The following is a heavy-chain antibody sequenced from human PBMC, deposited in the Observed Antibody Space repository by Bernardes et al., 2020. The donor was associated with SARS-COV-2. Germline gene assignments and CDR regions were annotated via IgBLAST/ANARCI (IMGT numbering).Heavy chain of an antibody. CDR2: VWRDGTNK. J-gene: IGHJ4*02. CDR3: ARDMGRGDHNALTYHFDY. D-gene: IGHD2-21*02. V-gene: IGHV3-33*01. CDR1: GFAFGDYA. Sequence: GGSLRLSCAASGFAFGDYAMHWVRQAPGKGLEWVAVVWRDGTNKYYGDSVRGRFTIPRDNSKNMLYLDMNSLRAEDTAVYYCARDMGRGDHNALTYHFDYWGPGTLVTVSS.